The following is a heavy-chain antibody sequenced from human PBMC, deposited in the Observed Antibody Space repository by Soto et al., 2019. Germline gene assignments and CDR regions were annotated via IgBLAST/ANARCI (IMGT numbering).Heavy chain of an antibody. CDR2: IYYSGST. J-gene: IGHJ4*02. D-gene: IGHD3-22*01. CDR3: ARTWLLAGYFDY. V-gene: IGHV4-59*01. CDR1: GGSISSYY. Sequence: SETLSLTCTVSGGSISSYYWSWIRQPPGKGLEWVGYIYYSGSTNYNPSLKSRVTISVDTSKNQFSLKLSSVTAADTAVYYCARTWLLAGYFDYWGQGTQVTVSS.